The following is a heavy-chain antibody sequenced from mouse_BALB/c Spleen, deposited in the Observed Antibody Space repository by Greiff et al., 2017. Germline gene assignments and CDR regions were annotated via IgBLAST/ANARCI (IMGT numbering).Heavy chain of an antibody. CDR2: INSNGGST. J-gene: IGHJ4*01. Sequence: EVKVVESGGGLVKPGGSLKLSCAASGFTFSSYGMSWVRQTPDKRLELVATINSNGGSTYYPDSVKGRFTISRDNAKNTLYLQMSSLKSEDTAMYYCARDEGYWGQGTSVTVSS. CDR3: ARDEGY. CDR1: GFTFSSYG. V-gene: IGHV5-6-3*01.